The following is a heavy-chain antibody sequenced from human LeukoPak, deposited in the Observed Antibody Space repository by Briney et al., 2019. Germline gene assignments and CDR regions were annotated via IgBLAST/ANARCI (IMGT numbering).Heavy chain of an antibody. D-gene: IGHD2-8*02. V-gene: IGHV1-8*01. CDR3: ARAPNLLAAWSWYFDL. CDR2: MNPNSGNT. Sequence: ASVKVSCKASGYTFTSYDINWVRQATGQGLEWMGWMNPNSGNTGYTQKFQGRVTITRDTSASTAYMELSSPRSEDTAVYYCARAPNLLAAWSWYFDLWGRGTLVTVSS. J-gene: IGHJ2*01. CDR1: GYTFTSYD.